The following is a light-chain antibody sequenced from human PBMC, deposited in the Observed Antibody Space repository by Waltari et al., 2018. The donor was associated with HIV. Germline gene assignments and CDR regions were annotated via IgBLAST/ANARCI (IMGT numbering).Light chain of an antibody. J-gene: IGLJ3*02. V-gene: IGLV2-14*01. CDR1: SSDINYENY. CDR2: EVT. Sequence: QSALPQPASVSGSPGQSITISCTGTSSDINYENYVSWYQHHPGKAPRVIISEVTNRPSGVSSRFSGSKAGNTATRTISGLQAEDEADYCCTSYVSSASPEFGGWTRLTVL. CDR3: TSYVSSASPE.